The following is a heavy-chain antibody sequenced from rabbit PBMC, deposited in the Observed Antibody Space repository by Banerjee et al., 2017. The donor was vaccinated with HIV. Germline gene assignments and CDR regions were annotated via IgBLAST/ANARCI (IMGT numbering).Heavy chain of an antibody. V-gene: IGHV1S45*01. J-gene: IGHJ4*01. CDR3: ARDDYGAVGHAAFNL. CDR2: IYPGDGNT. Sequence: EESGGGLVQPEGSLTLTCTASGFSLSSGYWICWVRQAPGKGLEWIACIYPGDGNTYYASWAKGRFTISRTSSTTVTLQMTSLTVADTATYFCARDDYGAVGHAAFNLWGPGTLVTVS. CDR1: GFSLSSGYW. D-gene: IGHD6-1*01.